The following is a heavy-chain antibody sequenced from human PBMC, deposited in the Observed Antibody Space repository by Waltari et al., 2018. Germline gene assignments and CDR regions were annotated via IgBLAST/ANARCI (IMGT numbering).Heavy chain of an antibody. Sequence: QVQLQQSGPGLVKPSQTLSLTCAISGDSVSSNSAVWNWIRQSPSRGLEWLGRTCYRSKWFYDYAVSVKSRITINPDTSKNQFSLQLNSVTPEDTAIYYCTGGRERFDYWGQGTLVTVSS. CDR1: GDSVSSNSAV. V-gene: IGHV6-1*01. CDR2: TCYRSKWFY. J-gene: IGHJ4*02. CDR3: TGGRERFDY.